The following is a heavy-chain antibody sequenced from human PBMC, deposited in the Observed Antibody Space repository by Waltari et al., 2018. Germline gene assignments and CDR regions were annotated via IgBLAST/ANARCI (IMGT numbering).Heavy chain of an antibody. D-gene: IGHD2-15*01. CDR3: VVGGYCSPSICPWDY. J-gene: IGHJ4*02. V-gene: IGHV1-69-2*01. CDR2: VNTEDGET. CDR1: GYTFTDFS. Sequence: EVQVVQSGAEVKKPGATVKISCKASGYTFTDFSIPWLPLAPGKGLEWMGRVNTEDGETMYGRNFRDRSTMTADTSTNTAYMELSSLRSADTAVYYCVVGGYCSPSICPWDYWGQGTLVTVSS.